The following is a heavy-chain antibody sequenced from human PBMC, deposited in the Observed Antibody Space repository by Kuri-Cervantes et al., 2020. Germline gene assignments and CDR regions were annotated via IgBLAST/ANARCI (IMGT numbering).Heavy chain of an antibody. Sequence: GGSLRLSCKASGYTFTSYGISWVRQAPGQGLEWMGWISAYNGNTNYAQKLQGRVTMTTDTSTSTAYMELRSLRSGDTAVYYCARGMHDYGGLNFDYWGQGTLVTVSS. V-gene: IGHV1-18*01. CDR3: ARGMHDYGGLNFDY. CDR1: GYTFTSYG. CDR2: ISAYNGNT. J-gene: IGHJ4*02. D-gene: IGHD4-23*01.